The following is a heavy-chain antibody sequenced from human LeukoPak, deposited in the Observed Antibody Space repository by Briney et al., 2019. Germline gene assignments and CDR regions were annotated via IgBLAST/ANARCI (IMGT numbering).Heavy chain of an antibody. J-gene: IGHJ5*02. D-gene: IGHD3-10*01. Sequence: PSETLSLTCAVYGGSFSGYYWSWIRQPPGKGLEWIGEINHSGSTNYNPSLKSRVTISVDTSKNQFSLKLSSVTAADTAVYYCAREKRITMVRGSRFDPWGQGTLVTVSS. CDR3: AREKRITMVRGSRFDP. V-gene: IGHV4-34*01. CDR2: INHSGST. CDR1: GGSFSGYY.